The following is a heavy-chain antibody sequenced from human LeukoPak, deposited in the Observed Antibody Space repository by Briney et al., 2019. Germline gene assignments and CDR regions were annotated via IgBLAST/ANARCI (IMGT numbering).Heavy chain of an antibody. CDR1: GFTFSSYA. J-gene: IGHJ4*02. CDR3: AKSQDNGRLFHFDH. D-gene: IGHD1-26*01. Sequence: GGSLRLSCAASGFTFSSYAMSWVRQAPGKGLEWVSVIGAGAGSTYYAGSVKGRFTISRDNSKNTLYLQMDSLRAEDTAAYYCAKSQDNGRLFHFDHWGQGTLVTVSS. CDR2: IGAGAGST. V-gene: IGHV3-23*01.